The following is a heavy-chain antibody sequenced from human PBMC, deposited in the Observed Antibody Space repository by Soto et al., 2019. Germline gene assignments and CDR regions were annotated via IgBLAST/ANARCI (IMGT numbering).Heavy chain of an antibody. Sequence: QVQLVQSGAEVKKPGSSVKVSCKASGGTFSSYAISWVRQAPGQGLEWMGGIIPIFGTANYAQKFQGRVTITADESTSTAYMELSSLRSEDTAVYYCASGGGFGVVINENCFDPWGQGTLVTVSS. J-gene: IGHJ5*02. D-gene: IGHD3-3*01. CDR1: GGTFSSYA. CDR3: ASGGGFGVVINENCFDP. CDR2: IIPIFGTA. V-gene: IGHV1-69*01.